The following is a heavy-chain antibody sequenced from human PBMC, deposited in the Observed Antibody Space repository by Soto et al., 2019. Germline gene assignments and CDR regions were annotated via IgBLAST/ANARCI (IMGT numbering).Heavy chain of an antibody. CDR1: GYSISSDNW. J-gene: IGHJ6*02. CDR2: IYYSGNT. CDR3: ARRPYYFYYGMDV. Sequence: QVQLQESGPGLVKPSDTLSLTCAVSGYSISSDNWWGWIRQPPGKGLEWIGYIYYSGNTYYNPSLKSRVTMSVATSKSQFSLKLTSVTAVDTAVYYCARRPYYFYYGMDVWGQGTTVTVSS. V-gene: IGHV4-28*01.